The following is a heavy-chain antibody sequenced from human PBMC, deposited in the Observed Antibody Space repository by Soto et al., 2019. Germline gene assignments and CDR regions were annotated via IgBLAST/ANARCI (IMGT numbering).Heavy chain of an antibody. CDR3: ARCIAAAGLRDCYYYGMDV. V-gene: IGHV5-51*01. D-gene: IGHD6-13*01. J-gene: IGHJ6*02. CDR2: IYPGDSDT. Sequence: GESLKISCKGSGYSFTSYWIGWVRQMPGKGLEWMGIIYPGDSDTRYSPSFQGQVTISADKSISTAYLQWSSLKASDTAMYYCARCIAAAGLRDCYYYGMDVWGQGTTVTVSS. CDR1: GYSFTSYW.